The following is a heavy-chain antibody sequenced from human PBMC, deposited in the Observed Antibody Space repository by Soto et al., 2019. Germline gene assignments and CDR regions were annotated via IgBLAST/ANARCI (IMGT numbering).Heavy chain of an antibody. D-gene: IGHD6-19*01. CDR2: IYYSGST. V-gene: IGHV4-39*01. CDR3: ARLGWLGQTPEGY. Sequence: SETLSLTCTVSGGSISSSSYYWGWIRQPPGKGLEWIGSIYYSGSTYYNPSLKSRVTISVDTSKNQFSLKLSSVTAADTAVYYCARLGWLGQTPEGYWGQGTLVTVSS. CDR1: GGSISSSSYY. J-gene: IGHJ4*02.